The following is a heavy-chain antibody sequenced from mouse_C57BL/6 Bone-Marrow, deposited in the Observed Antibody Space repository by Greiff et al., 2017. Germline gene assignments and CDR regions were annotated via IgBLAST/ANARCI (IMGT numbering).Heavy chain of an antibody. D-gene: IGHD2-4*01. V-gene: IGHV3-6*01. Sequence: EVQRVESGPGLVKPSQSLSLTCSVTGYSITSGYYWNWIRQFPGNKLEWIGYISYDGSNNYDPSLKNRISITRDTSKNQFFLKLKSVTTEDTATYYCAKSLYDYDDAMDYWGQGTSVTVSS. CDR2: ISYDGSN. CDR3: AKSLYDYDDAMDY. CDR1: GYSITSGYY. J-gene: IGHJ4*01.